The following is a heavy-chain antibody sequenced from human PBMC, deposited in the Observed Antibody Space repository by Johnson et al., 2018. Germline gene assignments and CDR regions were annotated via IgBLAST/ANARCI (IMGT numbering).Heavy chain of an antibody. V-gene: IGHV3-33*01. CDR2: IWYDGSIE. D-gene: IGHD4-17*01. CDR1: GFIFRNYG. J-gene: IGHJ6*02. CDR3: ARDLRDYGNGMDV. Sequence: QVQLVESGGGVVQPGRSLRLSCGASGFIFRNYGMHWVRQAPGKGLEWVAIIWYDGSIENYADSVKGRFTISRDNSKNTLYLQMHSLGAGDTAVYYCARDLRDYGNGMDVWGQGTTVTVSS.